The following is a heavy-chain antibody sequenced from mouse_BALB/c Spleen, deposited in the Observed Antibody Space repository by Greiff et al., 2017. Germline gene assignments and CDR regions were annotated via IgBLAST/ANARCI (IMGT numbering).Heavy chain of an antibody. Sequence: VKLMESGPGLVAPSQSLSITCTVSGFSLTSYGVHWVRQPPGKGLEWLGVIWAGGSTNYNSALMSRLSISKDNSKSQVFLKMNSLQTDDTAMYYCARDYYDYDVGAMDYWGQGTSVTVSS. D-gene: IGHD2-4*01. J-gene: IGHJ4*01. V-gene: IGHV2-9*02. CDR3: ARDYYDYDVGAMDY. CDR1: GFSLTSYG. CDR2: IWAGGST.